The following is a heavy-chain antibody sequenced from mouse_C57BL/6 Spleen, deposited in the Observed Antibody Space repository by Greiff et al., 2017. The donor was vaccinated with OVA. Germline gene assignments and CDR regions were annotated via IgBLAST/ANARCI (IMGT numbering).Heavy chain of an antibody. Sequence: EVKVVESGGGLVKPGGSLKLSCAASGFTFSDYGMHWVRQAPEKGLEWVAYISSGSSTIYYADTVKGRFTISRDNAKNTLFLQMSSLRSEDTAMYSCASPYYYGSSSWFAYWGQGTLVTVSA. CDR1: GFTFSDYG. CDR3: ASPYYYGSSSWFAY. V-gene: IGHV5-17*01. J-gene: IGHJ3*01. CDR2: ISSGSSTI. D-gene: IGHD1-1*01.